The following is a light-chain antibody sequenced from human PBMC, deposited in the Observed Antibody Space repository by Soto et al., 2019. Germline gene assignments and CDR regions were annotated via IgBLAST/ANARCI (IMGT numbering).Light chain of an antibody. CDR2: EVS. Sequence: QSALTQPPSASGSPGQSVTISCTGTSSDVGTYNYVSWYQKHPGKAPKLLIYEVSKRPSGVPDRFSGSESGTTASLTVSGVENEDDAYYYCCSYASSTVVFGGGTKLTVL. CDR1: SSDVGTYNY. CDR3: CSYASSTVV. V-gene: IGLV2-8*01. J-gene: IGLJ2*01.